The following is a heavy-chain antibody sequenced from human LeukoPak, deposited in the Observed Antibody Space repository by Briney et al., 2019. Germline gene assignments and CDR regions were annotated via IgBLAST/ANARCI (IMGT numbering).Heavy chain of an antibody. J-gene: IGHJ4*02. Sequence: GRSLRLSCAASGFTFSSYGMHWVRQAPGKGLEWVAVIWYDGSNKYYADSVKGRFTISRDNSKNTLYLQMNSLRAEDTAVYYCARDSGYSYGYEDYWGQGTLVTVSS. CDR3: ARDSGYSYGYEDY. D-gene: IGHD5-18*01. CDR1: GFTFSSYG. V-gene: IGHV3-33*01. CDR2: IWYDGSNK.